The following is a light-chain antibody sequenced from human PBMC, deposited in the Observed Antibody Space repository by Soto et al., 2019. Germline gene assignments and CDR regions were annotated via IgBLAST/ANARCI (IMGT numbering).Light chain of an antibody. CDR3: QQYVNSPPEYT. CDR2: GVS. J-gene: IGKJ2*01. V-gene: IGKV3-20*01. CDR1: QTVNTGF. Sequence: EIVLTQSPGTLSLSPGERATLSCRTSQTVNTGFLAWYQQKPGQAPRLLIYGVSNRATGVPDRFSGSGSGADFTLTISRLEPEDFAMYYCQQYVNSPPEYTFGQGTKLEIK.